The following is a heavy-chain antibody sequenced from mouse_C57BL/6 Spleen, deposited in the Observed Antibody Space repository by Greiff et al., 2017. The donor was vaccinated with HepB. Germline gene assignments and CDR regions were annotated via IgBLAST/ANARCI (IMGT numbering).Heavy chain of an antibody. CDR2: ISGGGGNT. CDR3: ARRSMVTTNWYFDV. CDR1: GFTFSSYT. V-gene: IGHV5-9*01. Sequence: LVESGGGLVKPGGSLKLSCAASGFTFSSYTMSWVRQTPEKRLEWVATISGGGGNTYYPDSVKGRFTISRDNAKNTLYLQMSSLRSEDTALYYCARRSMVTTNWYFDVWGTGTTVTVSS. J-gene: IGHJ1*03. D-gene: IGHD2-2*01.